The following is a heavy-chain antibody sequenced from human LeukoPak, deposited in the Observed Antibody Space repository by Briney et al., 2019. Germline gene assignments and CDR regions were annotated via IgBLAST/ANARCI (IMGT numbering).Heavy chain of an antibody. CDR2: IYRSGST. V-gene: IGHV4-4*02. CDR3: ASYFFDQSKALDI. D-gene: IGHD3-9*01. Sequence: PSETLSLTCAVSGGSISSDNWWSWVRQSSGEGLEWIGEIYRSGSTNYNPSLQSRVTISLDTPKNQFSLKLNSVTAADTAVYYCASYFFDQSKALDIWGQGTMVTVSA. CDR1: GGSISSDNW. J-gene: IGHJ3*02.